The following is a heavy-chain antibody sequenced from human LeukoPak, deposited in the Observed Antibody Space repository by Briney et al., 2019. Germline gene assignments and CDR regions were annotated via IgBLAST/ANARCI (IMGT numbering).Heavy chain of an antibody. J-gene: IGHJ6*03. CDR3: AKNRGAGSHYYYHMNV. CDR2: ISGSGGGT. D-gene: IGHD1-26*01. V-gene: IGHV3-23*01. Sequence: GGSLRLSCAASGFTFSTYAMSWVRQAAGKGLEWVSPISGSGGGTYYADSVKGRFTISRDNSKNTLYLQPNSLRVEDTAVYYCAKNRGAGSHYYYHMNVWGKGTTVTVSS. CDR1: GFTFSTYA.